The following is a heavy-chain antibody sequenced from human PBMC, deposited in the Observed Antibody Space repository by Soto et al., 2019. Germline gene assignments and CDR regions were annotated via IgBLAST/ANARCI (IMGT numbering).Heavy chain of an antibody. CDR1: GFTVSSNY. Sequence: PGGSLRLSCAASGFTVSSNYMSWVRQAPGKGLEWVSVIYSGGSTYYADSVKGRFTISRDNSKNTLYLQMNSLRAEDTAVYYCARDSGSGYYYWFDPWGQGTLVTVSS. D-gene: IGHD3-22*01. V-gene: IGHV3-53*01. CDR2: IYSGGST. CDR3: ARDSGSGYYYWFDP. J-gene: IGHJ5*02.